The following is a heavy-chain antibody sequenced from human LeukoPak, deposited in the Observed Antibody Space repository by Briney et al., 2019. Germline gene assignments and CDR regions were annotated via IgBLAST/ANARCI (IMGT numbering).Heavy chain of an antibody. Sequence: ASVKVSCKASGYTFGDYYMHLVRLAPGQGLEWMGWVSPKSGGTNYAQKFQGRVTITRDTSITTAYMELSRLRSDDTAVYYCARFFDGTGFDIWGQGTMVTVSS. CDR2: VSPKSGGT. J-gene: IGHJ3*02. D-gene: IGHD3-10*01. CDR3: ARFFDGTGFDI. V-gene: IGHV1-2*02. CDR1: GYTFGDYY.